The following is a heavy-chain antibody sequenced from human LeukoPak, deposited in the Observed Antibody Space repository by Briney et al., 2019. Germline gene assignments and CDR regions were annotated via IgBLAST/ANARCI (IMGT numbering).Heavy chain of an antibody. Sequence: SQTLSLTCAISGDSVSSNNAAWNWIRQSPARGLEWLGRTYYRSKWYNDDALSMKGRITINPDTSKNQFSLQLNSVTPEDTAVYYCAREPSGNSGSFDYWGQGTLVTVSS. CDR1: GDSVSSNNAA. CDR3: AREPSGNSGSFDY. J-gene: IGHJ4*02. D-gene: IGHD4-23*01. V-gene: IGHV6-1*01. CDR2: TYYRSKWYN.